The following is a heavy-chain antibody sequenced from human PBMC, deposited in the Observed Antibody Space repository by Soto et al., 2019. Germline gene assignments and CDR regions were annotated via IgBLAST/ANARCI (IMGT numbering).Heavy chain of an antibody. V-gene: IGHV4-59*01. D-gene: IGHD2-2*01. CDR2: IYYSGST. Sequence: SETLSLTCTVSGGSISSYYWSWIRQPPGKGLEWIGYIYYSGSTNYNPSLKSRVTISVDTSKNQFSLKLSSVTAADTAVYYCAITQRLWRGWFDPWGQGTLVTVSS. CDR1: GGSISSYY. J-gene: IGHJ5*02. CDR3: AITQRLWRGWFDP.